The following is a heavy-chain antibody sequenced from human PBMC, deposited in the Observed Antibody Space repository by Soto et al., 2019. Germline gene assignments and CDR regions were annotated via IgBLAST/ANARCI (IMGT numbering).Heavy chain of an antibody. CDR3: ARAHQLLGPLDAFDI. CDR1: GDSVSSNSAA. J-gene: IGHJ3*02. CDR2: TYYGSRWYN. Sequence: SQTLSLTCAISGDSVSSNSAAWNWIRQSPSRGLEWLGRTYYGSRWYNDYAVSVRSRITVNPDTSKNQFSLQLTSVTPEDTAVYYCARAHQLLGPLDAFDIWGQGTMVTVSS. D-gene: IGHD2-2*01. V-gene: IGHV6-1*01.